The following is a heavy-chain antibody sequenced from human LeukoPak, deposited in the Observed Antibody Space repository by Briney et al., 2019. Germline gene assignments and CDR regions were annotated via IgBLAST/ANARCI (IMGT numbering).Heavy chain of an antibody. D-gene: IGHD3-9*01. CDR1: GESFSSYY. CDR3: ARRADYIILTGYSNSRIDP. J-gene: IGHJ5*02. CDR2: INHSGST. V-gene: IGHV4-34*01. Sequence: SETLSLTCTVSGESFSSYYWDWIRQPPGKGLELIGEINHSGSTNNNPTLKSRVTISVDTSKNQFSLKLSSVTAADTAVYYCARRADYIILTGYSNSRIDPWGQGTLVTVSS.